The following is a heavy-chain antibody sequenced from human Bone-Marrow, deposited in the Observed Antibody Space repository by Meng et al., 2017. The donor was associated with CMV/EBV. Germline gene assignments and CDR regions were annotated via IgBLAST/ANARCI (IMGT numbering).Heavy chain of an antibody. CDR3: ARTHRIIASSGTGYSYYGNEV. Sequence: SETLSLTCSVSGDSITSSDNYWGWIRQPPGKGLEWIGTVYYSGSTFYNLSPKSRGIVSGDTSKSQFSLRLNSVTAADTAVYYCARTHRIIASSGTGYSYYGNEVWGRGTTVTVSS. CDR2: VYYSGST. V-gene: IGHV4-39*07. J-gene: IGHJ6*02. D-gene: IGHD6-13*01. CDR1: GDSITSSDNY.